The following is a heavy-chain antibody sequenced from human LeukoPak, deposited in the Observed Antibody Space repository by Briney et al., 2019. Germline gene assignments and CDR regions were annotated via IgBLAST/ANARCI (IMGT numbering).Heavy chain of an antibody. V-gene: IGHV5-51*01. CDR2: IYPGDSDT. Sequence: GESLKISCKGSGYSFTSYWIGWVRQMPGKGLEWMGIIYPGDSDTRYSPSFQGQVTISADKSISPAYLQWSSLQASDTAMYYCARPHSMGMGAFDIWGQGTMVTVSS. D-gene: IGHD2/OR15-2a*01. J-gene: IGHJ3*02. CDR3: ARPHSMGMGAFDI. CDR1: GYSFTSYW.